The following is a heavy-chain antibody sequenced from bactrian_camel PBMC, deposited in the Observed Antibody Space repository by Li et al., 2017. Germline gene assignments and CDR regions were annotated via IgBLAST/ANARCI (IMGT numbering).Heavy chain of an antibody. CDR1: GFTFSFYD. J-gene: IGHJ4*01. D-gene: IGHD6*01. CDR3: ARWRWFGGGEWYVDY. CDR2: VKGAGSTT. V-gene: IGHV3S40*01. Sequence: QLVESGGGLVQPGGSLRLSCAASGFTFSFYDMNWVRQAPGNGLEWIAVVKGAGSTTYYSDSMKGRFTISRDNAKNTVYLQMNALKSEDTALYYCARWRWFGGGEWYVDYWGQGTQVTVS.